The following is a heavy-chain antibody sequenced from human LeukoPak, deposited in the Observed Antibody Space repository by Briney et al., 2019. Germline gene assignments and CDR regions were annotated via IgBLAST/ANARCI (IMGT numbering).Heavy chain of an antibody. D-gene: IGHD4-17*01. V-gene: IGHV3-74*01. CDR3: ARVGSPLYGDYVRDYYGMDV. CDR2: INRDGSST. CDR1: GFILRSYW. Sequence: GGSLRLSCAASGFILRSYWMHWVRQAPGKGLVWVSRINRDGSSTYYADSVKGRVTTSRDNDKNTLYLQMNSLRAEDTAVYYCARVGSPLYGDYVRDYYGMDVWGQGTTVTVSS. J-gene: IGHJ6*02.